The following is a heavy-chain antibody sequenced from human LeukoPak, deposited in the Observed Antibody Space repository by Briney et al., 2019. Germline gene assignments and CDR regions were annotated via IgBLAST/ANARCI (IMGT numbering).Heavy chain of an antibody. CDR2: IIPILGIA. V-gene: IGHV1-69*04. CDR3: ARTLLDRVLLDYYYYGMDV. Sequence: ASVKVSCKASGGTFSSYAISWVRQAPGQGLEWMGRIIPILGIANYAQKFQGRVTITADKSTSTAYMELSSLRSEDTAVYYCARTLLDRVLLDYYYYGMDVWGQGTTVTVSS. CDR1: GGTFSSYA. J-gene: IGHJ6*02. D-gene: IGHD3-10*01.